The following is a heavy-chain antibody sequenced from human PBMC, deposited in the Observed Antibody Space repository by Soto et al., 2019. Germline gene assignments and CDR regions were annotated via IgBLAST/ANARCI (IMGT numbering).Heavy chain of an antibody. CDR2: IYHSGST. CDR3: ARDLEGSGTYYTSDFDY. D-gene: IGHD1-26*01. Sequence: PXATLSLPCAVSGFSISSGYVWFWIRQPPGKGLEWIGSIYHSGSTYYDPSLKSRVTISVDTSKNQFSLKLSSVTAADTAVYYCARDLEGSGTYYTSDFDYWGQGTLVTVS. J-gene: IGHJ4*02. CDR1: GFSISSGYV. V-gene: IGHV4-38-2*02.